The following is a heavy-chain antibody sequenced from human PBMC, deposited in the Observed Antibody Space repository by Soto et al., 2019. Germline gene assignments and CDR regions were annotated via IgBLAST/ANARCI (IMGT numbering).Heavy chain of an antibody. V-gene: IGHV3-23*01. CDR2: ISGSGGST. CDR1: GFTFSSYA. D-gene: IGHD3-3*01. J-gene: IGHJ6*02. CDR3: AKGKVLRFWEWLLLPYYYYGMDV. Sequence: GGSLRLSCAASGFTFSSYAMSWVRQAPGKGLEWVSAISGSGGSTYYADSVKGRFTISRDNSKNTLYLQMNSLRAEDTAVYYCAKGKVLRFWEWLLLPYYYYGMDVWGQGTTVTVSS.